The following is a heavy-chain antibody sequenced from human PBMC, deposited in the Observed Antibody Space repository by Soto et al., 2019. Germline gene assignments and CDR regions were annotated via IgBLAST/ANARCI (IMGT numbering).Heavy chain of an antibody. CDR3: AKIQDGAGLDY. CDR2: LSGSGGTR. CDR1: GLTFSNYA. Sequence: GGSLRLSCAASGLTFSNYAMSWVRQAPGKGLEWVSSLSGSGGTRYHADSVKGRFTISRDNSKNTVYLQMDSLRDEDTAVYYCAKIQDGAGLDYWGQGP. V-gene: IGHV3-23*01. D-gene: IGHD1-26*01. J-gene: IGHJ4*02.